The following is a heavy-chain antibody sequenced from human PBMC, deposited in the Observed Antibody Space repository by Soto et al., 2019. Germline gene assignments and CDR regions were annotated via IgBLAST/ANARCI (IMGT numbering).Heavy chain of an antibody. CDR1: GGSISSNSYY. CDR2: IYYSGNT. Sequence: ETLSLTCTVSGGSISSNSYYWGWIRQPPGKGLEWIGSIYYSGNTCYNPSLKSRVTISVDTSKNQFSVNLSSVTAADTAVYFCARQRGGYYDSSSNLYYFDYWGQGTLVTVSS. J-gene: IGHJ4*02. D-gene: IGHD3-22*01. CDR3: ARQRGGYYDSSSNLYYFDY. V-gene: IGHV4-39*01.